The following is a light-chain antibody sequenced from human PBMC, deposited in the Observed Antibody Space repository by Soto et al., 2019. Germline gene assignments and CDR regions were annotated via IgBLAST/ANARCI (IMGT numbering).Light chain of an antibody. Sequence: VLTQSTGTMCVSPGERATFSGRASQSVSSNYLAWYQQKPGQAPRLLIYGAFKRATGIPDRFSGSGSGTDFTLTISRMEREDFAVYCCQQYGSSPRTFGQGTKVDIK. CDR2: GAF. CDR3: QQYGSSPRT. J-gene: IGKJ1*01. CDR1: QSVSSNY. V-gene: IGKV3-20*01.